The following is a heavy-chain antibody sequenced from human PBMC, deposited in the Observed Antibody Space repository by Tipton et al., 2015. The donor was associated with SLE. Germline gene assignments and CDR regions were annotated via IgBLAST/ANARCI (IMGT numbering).Heavy chain of an antibody. CDR3: ARGIWIVAVPAAQDYYYMDV. CDR1: GGSISSGGYY. J-gene: IGHJ6*03. Sequence: TLSLTCTVSGGSISSGGYYWSWIRQHPGKGLEWIGYIYYSGSTYYNPSLKSRVTISVDTSKNQFSLKLSSVTAADTAVYYCARGIWIVAVPAAQDYYYMDVWGKGTTVTVSS. CDR2: IYYSGST. V-gene: IGHV4-31*03. D-gene: IGHD2-2*01.